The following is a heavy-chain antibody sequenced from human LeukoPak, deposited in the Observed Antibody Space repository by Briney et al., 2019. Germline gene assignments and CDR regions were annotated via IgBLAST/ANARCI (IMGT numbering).Heavy chain of an antibody. CDR2: IYYSGST. CDR3: ARYGDPWYFDL. Sequence: SETLSLTCTVAGGSISSYYWSWIRQPPGKGLEWIGYIYYSGSTNYNPSLKSRVTISVDTSNNQFSLKLSSVTAADTAVYYCARYGDPWYFDLWGRGTLVTVSS. V-gene: IGHV4-59*01. D-gene: IGHD7-27*01. J-gene: IGHJ2*01. CDR1: GGSISSYY.